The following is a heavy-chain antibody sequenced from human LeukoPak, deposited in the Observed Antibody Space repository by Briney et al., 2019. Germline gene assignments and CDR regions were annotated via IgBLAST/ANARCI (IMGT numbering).Heavy chain of an antibody. CDR3: ARGDGGEVDH. D-gene: IGHD3-16*01. CDR2: VSSDGNIK. Sequence: GGSLRLSCAASGFTFSSYAMSWVRQAPGKGLEWMAAVSSDGNIKNYADSVKGRFTISRGNSKNTLYLQMNSLGPEDAAVYYCARGDGGEVDHWGQGTLVTVSS. V-gene: IGHV3-30-3*01. CDR1: GFTFSSYA. J-gene: IGHJ4*02.